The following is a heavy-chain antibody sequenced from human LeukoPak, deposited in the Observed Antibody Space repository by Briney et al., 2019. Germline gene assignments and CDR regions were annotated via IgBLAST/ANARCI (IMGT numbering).Heavy chain of an antibody. V-gene: IGHV4-39*07. CDR2: IYYSGST. D-gene: IGHD6-13*01. CDR3: ARVIAAAGTGYFQH. Sequence: PSETLSLTCTVSGGSISSSSYYWGWIRQPPGKGLEWIGSIYYSGSTYYNPSLKSRVTISVDTSKNQFSLKLSSVTAADTAVYYCARVIAAAGTGYFQHWGQGTLVTVSS. CDR1: GGSISSSSYY. J-gene: IGHJ1*01.